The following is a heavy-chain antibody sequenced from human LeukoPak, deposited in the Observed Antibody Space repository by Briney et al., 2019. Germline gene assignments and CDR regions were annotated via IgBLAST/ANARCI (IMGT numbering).Heavy chain of an antibody. Sequence: GGSLRLSCAASGFTFSSYAMHWVRQAPGKGLEWVAVISYDGSNKYYADTVKGRFTISRDNSKNTLYLQMNSLRAEDTAVYYCARVKGIVWYFDLWGRGTLVTVSS. CDR3: ARVKGIVWYFDL. V-gene: IGHV3-30-3*01. CDR2: ISYDGSNK. D-gene: IGHD2-15*01. CDR1: GFTFSSYA. J-gene: IGHJ2*01.